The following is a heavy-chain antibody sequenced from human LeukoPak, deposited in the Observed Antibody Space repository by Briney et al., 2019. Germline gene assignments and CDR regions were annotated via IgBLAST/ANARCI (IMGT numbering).Heavy chain of an antibody. CDR2: ISYDGSNK. Sequence: PGGSLRPSCAASGFTFSSYAMHWVRQAPGKGLEWVAVISYDGSNKYYADSVKGRFTISRDNVKNSLYLQMNSLRAEDTAVYYCAREVGPTDYWGQGTLVTVSS. J-gene: IGHJ4*02. CDR3: AREVGPTDY. V-gene: IGHV3-30-3*01. CDR1: GFTFSSYA. D-gene: IGHD1-26*01.